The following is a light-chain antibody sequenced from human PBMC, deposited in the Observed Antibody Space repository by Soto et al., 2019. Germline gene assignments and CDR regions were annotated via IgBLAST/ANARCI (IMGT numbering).Light chain of an antibody. CDR1: ISDVGNYKY. CDR2: EVS. J-gene: IGLJ1*01. Sequence: QSALAQPASVCGSPAAASTIPYTRTISDVGNYKYVSWYQQHPGKAPKLMIYEVSNRPSGVSNRFSGSKYGNTASLTISGLQAEDETDYYCFSYTSSGTYVFGTGTKVTV. CDR3: FSYTSSGTYV. V-gene: IGLV2-14*01.